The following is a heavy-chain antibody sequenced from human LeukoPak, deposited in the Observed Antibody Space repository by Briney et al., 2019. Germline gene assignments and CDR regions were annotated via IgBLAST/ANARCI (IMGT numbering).Heavy chain of an antibody. Sequence: SETLSLTCSVSDGSINSYYWNWIRRPPGKGLEWIGYIYYNGNTNYSPSLKSRVTMSVDTSKNLFSLKVSSVTAADTAVYYCARGGSNYYGMDVWGQGTTVTVSS. CDR3: ARGGSNYYGMDV. CDR1: DGSINSYY. D-gene: IGHD3-16*01. V-gene: IGHV4-59*01. J-gene: IGHJ6*02. CDR2: IYYNGNT.